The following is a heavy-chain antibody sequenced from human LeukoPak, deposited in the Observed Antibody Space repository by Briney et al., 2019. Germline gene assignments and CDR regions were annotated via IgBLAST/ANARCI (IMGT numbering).Heavy chain of an antibody. CDR3: ARDRVWLSGGRQTDYYGMDV. CDR1: GGSISSGNW. CDR2: IYHSGST. J-gene: IGHJ6*02. D-gene: IGHD6-19*01. Sequence: SETLSLTCAVSGGSISSGNWWSWVRQPPGKGLEWIGEIYHSGSTNYNPSLKSRVTISVDKSKNQFSLKLSSVTAADTAVYYCARDRVWLSGGRQTDYYGMDVWGQGTTVTVSS. V-gene: IGHV4-4*02.